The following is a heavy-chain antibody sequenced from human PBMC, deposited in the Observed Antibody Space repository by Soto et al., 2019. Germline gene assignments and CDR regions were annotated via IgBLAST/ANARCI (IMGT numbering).Heavy chain of an antibody. D-gene: IGHD4-17*01. CDR1: GGSISSSSNH. J-gene: IGHJ4*02. CDR3: ATHPPYGPLDH. Sequence: QLQLQESGPGLVKPSETLSLTCTVSGGSISSSSNHWGWIRQPPGKGLEWIGHIYYSENTYYNPSPMSRVTSSVDTSKDQFSLRLTSVTAADSAVYYCATHPPYGPLDHWGQGTLVTVSS. V-gene: IGHV4-39*01. CDR2: IYYSENT.